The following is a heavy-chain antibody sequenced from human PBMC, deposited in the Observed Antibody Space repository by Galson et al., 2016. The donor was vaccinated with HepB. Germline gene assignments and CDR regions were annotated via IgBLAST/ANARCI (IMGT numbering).Heavy chain of an antibody. Sequence: SLRLSCAASGFTFSSFAIHWVRQAPGKGLEWVALVWYDGITTYYVDSVKGRFTISRDNSDNTMYLQMSSLRAEDTAVYYCAREYSTAGFDYWGQGSLVTVSS. CDR1: GFTFSSFA. V-gene: IGHV3-33*01. J-gene: IGHJ4*02. D-gene: IGHD2-21*01. CDR2: VWYDGITT. CDR3: AREYSTAGFDY.